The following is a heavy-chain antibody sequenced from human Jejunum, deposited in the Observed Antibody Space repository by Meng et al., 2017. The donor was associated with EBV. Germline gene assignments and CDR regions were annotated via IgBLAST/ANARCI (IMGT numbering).Heavy chain of an antibody. J-gene: IGHJ4*02. V-gene: IGHV3-23*01. D-gene: IGHD2/OR15-2a*01. CDR2: ISGSGGST. CDR3: TNSPSGEYLLDY. Sequence: ELQLLEAGGHLVQPGGVLILSCGATGYTFSRHAMSWVRQAPGKGLEWVSYISGSGGSTYYTDSVKGRFTISRDNSKDTLYLQMNSLRAEDTAVYYCTNSPSGEYLLDYWGQGTLVTVSS. CDR1: GYTFSRHA.